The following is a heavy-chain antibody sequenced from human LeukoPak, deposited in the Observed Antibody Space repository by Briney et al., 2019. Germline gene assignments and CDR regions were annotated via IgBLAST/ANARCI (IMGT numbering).Heavy chain of an antibody. J-gene: IGHJ6*03. CDR2: IKQDGSEK. V-gene: IGHV3-7*01. Sequence: PGGSLRLSCAASGFTFSSYWMSWVRQAPGKGLEWVANIKQDGSEKYYVDSVKGRFTISRDNAKNSLYLQMNSLRAEDTAVYYCARDPFPADYYMDVWGKGTTVTVSS. D-gene: IGHD3-3*02. CDR1: GFTFSSYW. CDR3: ARDPFPADYYMDV.